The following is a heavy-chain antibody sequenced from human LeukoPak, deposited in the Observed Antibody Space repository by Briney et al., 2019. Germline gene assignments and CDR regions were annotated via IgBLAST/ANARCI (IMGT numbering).Heavy chain of an antibody. Sequence: GASVKVSCKASGYTFTGYYMHWVRQAPGQGLEWMGWINPNSGGTNYAQKLQGRVTMTRDTSISTAYMELSRLRSDDTAVYYCARNYYDSSGYENWFDPWGQGTLVTVSS. CDR1: GYTFTGYY. J-gene: IGHJ5*02. V-gene: IGHV1-2*02. CDR2: INPNSGGT. D-gene: IGHD3-22*01. CDR3: ARNYYDSSGYENWFDP.